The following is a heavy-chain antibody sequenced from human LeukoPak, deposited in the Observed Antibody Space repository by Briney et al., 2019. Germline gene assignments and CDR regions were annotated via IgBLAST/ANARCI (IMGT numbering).Heavy chain of an antibody. CDR1: GFTFSSYA. CDR3: ARDSRSLDY. Sequence: QSGGSLRLSCAASGFTFSSYAMHWVRQAPGKGLEWVAVISYDGSNKYYADSVKGRFTISGDNSKNTLYLQMNSLRAEDTAVYYCARDSRSLDYWGQGTLVTVSS. J-gene: IGHJ4*02. V-gene: IGHV3-30-3*01. CDR2: ISYDGSNK. D-gene: IGHD6-13*01.